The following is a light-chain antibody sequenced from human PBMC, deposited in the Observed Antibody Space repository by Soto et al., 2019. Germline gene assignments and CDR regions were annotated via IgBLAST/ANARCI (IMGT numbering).Light chain of an antibody. CDR3: QQYGRSPRWT. J-gene: IGKJ1*01. CDR2: GAS. V-gene: IGKV3-20*01. Sequence: EIVLTQSPGTLTLSPVERATLSRRPSQSVSSRYVAGCQQKPGQAPRLLIYGASSRATGIPNRFSGSGSGPDFTLTISRLAPQDFAVYYCQQYGRSPRWTFGKGNKVDIK. CDR1: QSVSSRY.